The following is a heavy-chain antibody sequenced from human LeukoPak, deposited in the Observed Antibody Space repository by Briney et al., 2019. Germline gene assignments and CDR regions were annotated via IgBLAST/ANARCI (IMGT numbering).Heavy chain of an antibody. D-gene: IGHD3-16*01. CDR2: ISAYTGNT. CDR3: ARDLGRVGRGNDY. Sequence: GASVKVSCKASGGTFSSYAISWVRQAPGQGLEWMGWISAYTGNTNYAQKLQGRVTMTTDTSTSTAYMELRSLRFDDTAVYYCARDLGRVGRGNDYWGQGTLVTVSS. CDR1: GGTFSSYA. V-gene: IGHV1-18*01. J-gene: IGHJ4*02.